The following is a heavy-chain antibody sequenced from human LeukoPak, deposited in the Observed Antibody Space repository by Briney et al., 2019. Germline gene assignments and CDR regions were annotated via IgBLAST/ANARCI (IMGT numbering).Heavy chain of an antibody. Sequence: GGSLRLSCAAPGFNIGPSAMYWGRQGPGRGLGWVSVIMAAGLGTFYSDSVRGRFTTTRDNSKTSLNLQMSSLTSVDTALYYCATWAFYHNLDVWGQRTTVAVSS. CDR3: ATWAFYHNLDV. CDR2: IMAAGLGT. V-gene: IGHV3-43*02. CDR1: GFNIGPSA. D-gene: IGHD1-1*01. J-gene: IGHJ6*02.